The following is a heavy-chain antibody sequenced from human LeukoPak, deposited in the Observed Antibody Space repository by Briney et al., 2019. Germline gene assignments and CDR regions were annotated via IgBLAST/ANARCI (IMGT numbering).Heavy chain of an antibody. CDR3: ASGGRSSWYYYGMDV. J-gene: IGHJ6*02. CDR2: ILYDGVNR. D-gene: IGHD6-13*01. CDR1: GFSFSSYG. Sequence: GGSLRLSCVASGFSFSSYGMHWVRQAPGKGLEWVAGILYDGVNRYYANSVKGRFTISRDNAKNSLYLQMNSLRAEDTAVYYCASGGRSSWYYYGMDVWGQGTTVTVSS. V-gene: IGHV3-33*05.